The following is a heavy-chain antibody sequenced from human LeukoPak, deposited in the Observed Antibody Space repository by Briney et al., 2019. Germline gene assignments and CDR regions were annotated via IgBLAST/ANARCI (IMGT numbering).Heavy chain of an antibody. V-gene: IGHV3-23*01. CDR3: AKGPHSCGWHYFDY. CDR1: GFTFSSYA. D-gene: IGHD6-19*01. Sequence: GGSLRLSCAASGFTFSSYAMTWVRQAPGKGLEWVSTFTYSGVNTYYADSVRGRFTISRDNSKNTLYLQLNSLRAEDTALYYCAKGPHSCGWHYFDYWGQGTLVTVSS. J-gene: IGHJ4*02. CDR2: FTYSGVNT.